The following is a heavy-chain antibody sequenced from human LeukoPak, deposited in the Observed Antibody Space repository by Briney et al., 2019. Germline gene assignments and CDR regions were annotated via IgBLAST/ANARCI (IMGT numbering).Heavy chain of an antibody. Sequence: SETLSLTCTVSGGSLSSYYWSWVRQPPGKGLEWIGYIYYSGSTNYNPSLKSRVTISVDTSKNQFSLKLSSVTAADTAVYYCARGAPYYYESSGYLFDYWGQGTLVTVSS. V-gene: IGHV4-59*01. CDR3: ARGAPYYYESSGYLFDY. CDR1: GGSLSSYY. D-gene: IGHD3-22*01. CDR2: IYYSGST. J-gene: IGHJ4*02.